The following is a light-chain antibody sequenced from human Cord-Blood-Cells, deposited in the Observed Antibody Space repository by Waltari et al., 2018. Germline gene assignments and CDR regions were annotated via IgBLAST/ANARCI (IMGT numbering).Light chain of an antibody. V-gene: IGLV2-23*03. CDR1: SSDVGSYNL. J-gene: IGLJ2*01. CDR2: EGS. Sequence: QSALTQPASVSGSPGQSITISCTGTSSDVGSYNLVSWYQQHPAKAPKLMIYEGSKRPSGVSNRVSGSKSGNTASLTSSGLQAEDEADYYCCSYAGSSTFVVFGGGTKLTVL. CDR3: CSYAGSSTFVV.